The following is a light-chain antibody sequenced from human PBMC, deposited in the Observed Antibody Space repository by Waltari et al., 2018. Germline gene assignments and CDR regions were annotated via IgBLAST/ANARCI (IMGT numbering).Light chain of an antibody. Sequence: DIVLTQSPGTLSLSPGERATLSCRASQSVSRTLAWYQQKPGQAPRLLIYDASSRAAGIPDRFSGSGSGTDFSLTISRLEPEDFGVYYCQKYGTLPATFGQGTKVEI. CDR3: QKYGTLPAT. J-gene: IGKJ1*01. V-gene: IGKV3-20*01. CDR1: QSVSRT. CDR2: DAS.